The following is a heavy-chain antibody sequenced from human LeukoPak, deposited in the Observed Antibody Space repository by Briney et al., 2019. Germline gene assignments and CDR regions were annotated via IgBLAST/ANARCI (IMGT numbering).Heavy chain of an antibody. J-gene: IGHJ4*02. D-gene: IGHD6-13*01. CDR1: GGSISSYY. V-gene: IGHV4-59*01. CDR2: IYYSGST. CDR3: ASSPQLDYFDY. Sequence: PSETLSLTCTVSGGSISSYYWSWIRQPPGKGLEWIGYIYYSGSTNYNPSLKSRVTISVDTSKNQSSLKLSSVTAADTAVYYCASSPQLDYFDYWGQGTLVTVSS.